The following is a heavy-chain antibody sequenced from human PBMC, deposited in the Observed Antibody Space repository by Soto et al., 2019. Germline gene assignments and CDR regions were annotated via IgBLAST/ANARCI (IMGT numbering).Heavy chain of an antibody. Sequence: GVSLRRPCAPSRFTLSSYAMHCVLQAPGKGLEWVAVISYDGKNKYYADSVKGRFTISRDNSKNTLYLQMNSLRAEDTAVYYCARDSVRGSFDYWGRGTLVTVSS. CDR3: ARDSVRGSFDY. J-gene: IGHJ4*02. CDR1: RFTLSSYA. D-gene: IGHD3-16*01. CDR2: ISYDGKNK. V-gene: IGHV3-30*04.